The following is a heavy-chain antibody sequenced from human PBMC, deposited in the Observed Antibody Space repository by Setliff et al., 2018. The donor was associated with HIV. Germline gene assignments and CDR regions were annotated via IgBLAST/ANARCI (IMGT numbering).Heavy chain of an antibody. CDR3: ARDFLSGDYYYYYMDV. D-gene: IGHD3-10*01. V-gene: IGHV1-69*05. J-gene: IGHJ6*03. CDR2: IIPIFDTA. Sequence: SVKVSCKASGGTFSSFAISWVRQAPGQGLEWMGGIIPIFDTANYAQKFQGRVTITTDESTTTAYMELRSLRSEDTAVYYCARDFLSGDYYYYYMDVWGKGTTVTVSS. CDR1: GGTFSSFA.